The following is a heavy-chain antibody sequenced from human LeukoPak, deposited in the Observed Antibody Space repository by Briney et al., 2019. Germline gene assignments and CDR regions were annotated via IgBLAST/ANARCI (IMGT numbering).Heavy chain of an antibody. CDR1: GYTFTSYG. CDR2: ISTYTGDT. J-gene: IGHJ4*02. V-gene: IGHV1-18*01. D-gene: IGHD6-13*01. Sequence: ASVKVSCKASGYTFTSYGVNWVRQAPGQGLEWMGWISTYTGDTNYAQKLQGRLTMTTDTSASTAFMELRSLTSDDTAVYYCTRATIPAAGIDYWGQGTLVTVSS. CDR3: TRATIPAAGIDY.